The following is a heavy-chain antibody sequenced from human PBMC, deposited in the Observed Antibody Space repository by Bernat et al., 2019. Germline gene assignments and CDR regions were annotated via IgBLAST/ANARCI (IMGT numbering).Heavy chain of an antibody. CDR1: GYTFTGYY. D-gene: IGHD2-2*01. CDR3: ARGHYCSSTSCYSRWFDP. Sequence: QVQLVQPGAELKKPGASVKVPGKVSGYTFTGYYMTWVRQAPGQGLEGLGGINPKSGATNYAQKFQGWVTMTRDTSISTAYMELSRLGSDDTAVYYCARGHYCSSTSCYSRWFDPWGQGTLVTVSS. J-gene: IGHJ5*02. V-gene: IGHV1-2*04. CDR2: INPKSGAT.